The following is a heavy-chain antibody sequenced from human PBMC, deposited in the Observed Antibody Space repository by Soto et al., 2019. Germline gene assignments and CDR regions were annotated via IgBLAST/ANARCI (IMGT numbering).Heavy chain of an antibody. D-gene: IGHD1-7*01. CDR2: INPNSGGT. V-gene: IGHV1-2*04. CDR3: ARVNWNYGLSAFDI. J-gene: IGHJ3*02. CDR1: GYTFTGYY. Sequence: QVQLVQSGAEVKKPGASVKVSCKASGYTFTGYYMHWVRQAPGQGLEWMGWINPNSGGTNYAQEFQGWVTMTRDTSISTAYMELSRLRSDDTAVYYCARVNWNYGLSAFDIWGQGTMVTVSS.